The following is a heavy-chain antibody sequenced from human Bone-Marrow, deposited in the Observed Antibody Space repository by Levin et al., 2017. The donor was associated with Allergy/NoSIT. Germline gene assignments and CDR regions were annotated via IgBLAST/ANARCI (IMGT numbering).Heavy chain of an antibody. CDR3: ARDRDYPDPRGQNSFDANDM. CDR2: IKQDGSVR. V-gene: IGHV3-7*01. Sequence: GGSLRLSCAASGFTFPNYWMTWVRQAPGKGLEWVANIKQDGSVRNYVDSVKGRFTISRDNAQNSLFLQMTSLGAEDTAVYYCARDRDYPDPRGQNSFDANDMWGQGTMVTVSS. CDR1: GFTFPNYW. J-gene: IGHJ3*02. D-gene: IGHD2/OR15-2a*01.